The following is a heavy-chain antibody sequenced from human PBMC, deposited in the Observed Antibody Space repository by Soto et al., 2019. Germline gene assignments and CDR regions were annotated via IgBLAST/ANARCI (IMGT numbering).Heavy chain of an antibody. D-gene: IGHD5-18*01. CDR1: GGSISSGTYY. J-gene: IGHJ4*02. CDR3: ARDQGYTYGYSFDF. CDR2: ISGSGST. V-gene: IGHV4-31*03. Sequence: QVQLQESGPGLVKPSQALALTCTVSGGSISSGTYYWSWIRQHPGKGLEWIGYISGSGSTYYSPSRKSRVLMSLDTSENQFSLRLTSVTAADTAVYYCARDQGYTYGYSFDFWGQGALVTVSS.